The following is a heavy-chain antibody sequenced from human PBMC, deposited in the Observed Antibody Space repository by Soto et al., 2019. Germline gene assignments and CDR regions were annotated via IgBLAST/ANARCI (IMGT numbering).Heavy chain of an antibody. Sequence: SETLSLTCTVSGGSINKNYWGWIRQSPGKGLEWIGHIYHSGSTKYNSSLKSRVVISIDASRNQFSLRLTSVTAADTAIYYCATIGGAYGSNIWFDPWGQGALVTVSS. D-gene: IGHD3-16*01. CDR1: GGSINKNY. V-gene: IGHV4-59*03. CDR3: ATIGGAYGSNIWFDP. J-gene: IGHJ5*02. CDR2: IYHSGST.